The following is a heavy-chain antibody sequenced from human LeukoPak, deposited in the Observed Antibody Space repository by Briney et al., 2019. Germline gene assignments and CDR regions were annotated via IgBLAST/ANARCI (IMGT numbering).Heavy chain of an antibody. D-gene: IGHD2-2*01. J-gene: IGHJ6*02. CDR3: ARDSIVVVPAAMHYYYYYGMDV. CDR1: GFTFSSYA. Sequence: PGRSLRLSCAASGFTFSSYAMHWVRQAPGKGLEWVAVISYDGSNKYYADSVKGRFTISRDNSKNTLYLQMNSLRAEDTAVYYCARDSIVVVPAAMHYYYYYGMDVWGQGTTVTVSS. CDR2: ISYDGSNK. V-gene: IGHV3-30*04.